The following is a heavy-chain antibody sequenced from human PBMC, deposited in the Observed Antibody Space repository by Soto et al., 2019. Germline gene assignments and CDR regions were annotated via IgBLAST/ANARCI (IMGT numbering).Heavy chain of an antibody. CDR3: ARPGSSSPNLFDP. J-gene: IGHJ5*02. Sequence: QLQLQESGPGLVKPSETLSLTCTVSGGSISSSSYYWGWIRQPPGKGLEWIGSIYYSGSTYYNPSLKSRVTISVDTSKNQFSLKLSSVTAADTAVYYCARPGSSSPNLFDPWGQGTLVTVSS. D-gene: IGHD6-6*01. V-gene: IGHV4-39*01. CDR2: IYYSGST. CDR1: GGSISSSSYY.